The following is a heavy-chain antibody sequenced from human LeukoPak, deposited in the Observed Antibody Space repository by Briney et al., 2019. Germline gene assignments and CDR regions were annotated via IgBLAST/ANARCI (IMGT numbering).Heavy chain of an antibody. Sequence: PGGPLRLSCAASGFTFSSYWMTWVRQAPGKGLEWVANIKQDGTDKYYVDSVKGRFTISRDNAKNSLFLQLGSLRADDTAVYYCARASMGGRDYHLDSWGQGTLVTVSS. D-gene: IGHD4/OR15-4a*01. CDR1: GFTFSSYW. CDR2: IKQDGTDK. J-gene: IGHJ4*02. V-gene: IGHV3-7*01. CDR3: ARASMGGRDYHLDS.